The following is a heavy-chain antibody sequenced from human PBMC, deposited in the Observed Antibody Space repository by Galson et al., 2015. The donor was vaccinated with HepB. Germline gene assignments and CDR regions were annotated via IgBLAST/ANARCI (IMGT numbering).Heavy chain of an antibody. CDR3: ATWGTVVVAAPEPREYYYYYSCLDV. J-gene: IGHJ6*02. Sequence: SVKVSCKASGGTFSSHAISWVRQAPGQGLEWMGGIIPIFGTANYAQKFQGRVTITADESTNTAYMGLSSLRSTDTAVYYSATWGTVVVAAPEPREYYYYYSCLDVWGQGTTVTVSS. V-gene: IGHV1-69*13. CDR1: GGTFSSHA. CDR2: IIPIFGTA. D-gene: IGHD2-15*01.